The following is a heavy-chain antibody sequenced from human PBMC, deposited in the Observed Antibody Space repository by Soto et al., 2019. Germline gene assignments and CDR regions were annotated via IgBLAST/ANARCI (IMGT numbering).Heavy chain of an antibody. CDR3: ARNYDYIWGSYRTDAFDI. CDR1: GFTVSSNY. D-gene: IGHD3-16*02. CDR2: IYSGGST. Sequence: EVQLVESGGGLVQPGGSLRLSCAASGFTVSSNYMSWVRQAPGKGLEWVSVIYSGGSTYYADYVKGRFTIFRDNSKNTLYLQINSRRAEDTAVYYCARNYDYIWGSYRTDAFDIWGQGTMVTVSS. V-gene: IGHV3-66*01. J-gene: IGHJ3*02.